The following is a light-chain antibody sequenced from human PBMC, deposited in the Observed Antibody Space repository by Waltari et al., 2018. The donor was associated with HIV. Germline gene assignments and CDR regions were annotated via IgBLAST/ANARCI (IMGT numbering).Light chain of an antibody. CDR1: NIGSKS. CDR3: QVWDSSSDFVV. J-gene: IGLJ2*01. V-gene: IGLV3-21*02. Sequence: SYVLTQPPSVSVAPGQTARITCGGNNIGSKSVHWYQQKPGKAPVLVVYDDSDRPSGSPERCSGSNSGNTATLTISRVEAGDEADYYCQVWDSSSDFVVFGGGTKLTVL. CDR2: DDS.